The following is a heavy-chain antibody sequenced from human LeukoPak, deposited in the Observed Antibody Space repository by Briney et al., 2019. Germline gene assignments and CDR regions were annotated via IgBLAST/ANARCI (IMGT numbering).Heavy chain of an antibody. Sequence: SETLSLTCTVSGGSISSYYWSWIRHPPGKGLEWIGYIYYSGSTNYNPSLKSRATISVDTSKNQFSLKLSSVTAADTAVYYCARRSGWEPYFDYWGQGTLVTVSS. CDR2: IYYSGST. V-gene: IGHV4-59*01. D-gene: IGHD1-26*01. CDR1: GGSISSYY. J-gene: IGHJ4*02. CDR3: ARRSGWEPYFDY.